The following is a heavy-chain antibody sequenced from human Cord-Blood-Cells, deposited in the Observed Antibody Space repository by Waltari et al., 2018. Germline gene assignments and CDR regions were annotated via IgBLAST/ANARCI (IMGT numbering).Heavy chain of an antibody. V-gene: IGHV3-30*04. Sequence: QVQLVESGGGVVEPGRSLRLSCAAPGFTFSSYALHWVRQAPGKGLEWVAVISYDGSNKYYADSVKGRFTISRDNSKNTLYLQMNSLRAEDTAVYYCARAPVRYYFDYWGQGTLVTVSS. CDR2: ISYDGSNK. D-gene: IGHD3-22*01. J-gene: IGHJ4*02. CDR3: ARAPVRYYFDY. CDR1: GFTFSSYA.